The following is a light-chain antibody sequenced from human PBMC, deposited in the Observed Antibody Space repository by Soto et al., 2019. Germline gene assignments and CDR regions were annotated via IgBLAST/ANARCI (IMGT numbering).Light chain of an antibody. CDR2: GAS. CDR3: QQYSIWRT. Sequence: EIVMTQSPATLSVSPGERATLSCRASESVSTNLAWYQQKAGQAPGLLIYGASTRATGIPARFSGSGSGTEFTLTISSLQSEDFAVYYCQQYSIWRTFGQGTKVDIK. CDR1: ESVSTN. V-gene: IGKV3-15*01. J-gene: IGKJ1*01.